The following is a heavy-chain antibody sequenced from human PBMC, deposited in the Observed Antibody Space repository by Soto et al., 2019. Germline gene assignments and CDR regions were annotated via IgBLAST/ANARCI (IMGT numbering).Heavy chain of an antibody. J-gene: IGHJ4*02. CDR1: GDSISSDKW. CDR3: ARGGDWQFDY. CDR2: IHHSGRT. V-gene: IGHV4-4*02. Sequence: QVQLQESGPGLVKPSGTLSLTCAVSGDSISSDKWWSWVRQPPGKGLEWIGEIHHSGRTNYNPSLXXRGTILVEKSKNQVSLELSSMTAADTAVYYCARGGDWQFDYWGQGTLVTVSS. D-gene: IGHD2-21*02.